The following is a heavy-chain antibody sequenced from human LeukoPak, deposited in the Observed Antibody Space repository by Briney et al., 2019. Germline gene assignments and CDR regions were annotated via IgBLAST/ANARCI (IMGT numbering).Heavy chain of an antibody. CDR1: GFTFRKYW. D-gene: IGHD6-19*01. CDR3: ASISRNSSGTRDFDY. CDR2: INPDDGST. J-gene: IGHJ4*02. V-gene: IGHV3-74*01. Sequence: QSGGSLRLSCAASGFTFRKYWLHWVRQAPGKGLVWVSRINPDDGSTSYADSVKGRFTISRDNAKNTLYLQMNSLRAEDTAVYYCASISRNSSGTRDFDYWGQGTLVTVSS.